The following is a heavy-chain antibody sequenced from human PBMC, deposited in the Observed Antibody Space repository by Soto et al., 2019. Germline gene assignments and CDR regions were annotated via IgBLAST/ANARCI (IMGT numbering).Heavy chain of an antibody. D-gene: IGHD2-15*01. Sequence: GGSLRLSCAASGFTFSSYGMHWVRQAPGKGLEWVAVISYDGSNKYYADSVKGRFTISRDNSKNTLYLQMTSLRAEDTAVYYCAKDACSGGSCYLDYWGQGTLVTVSS. CDR2: ISYDGSNK. CDR1: GFTFSSYG. CDR3: AKDACSGGSCYLDY. V-gene: IGHV3-30*18. J-gene: IGHJ4*02.